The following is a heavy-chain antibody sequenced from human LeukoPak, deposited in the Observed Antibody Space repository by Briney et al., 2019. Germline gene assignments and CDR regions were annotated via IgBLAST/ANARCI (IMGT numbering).Heavy chain of an antibody. CDR2: MSHDGRTI. J-gene: IGHJ3*02. CDR3: AREGYTNGRCGAFDI. Sequence: QPGGSLILCCAASGFTFGSSIMHSVRQAPGKGLEWVAVMSHDGRTIYYPASVKGRFTISRDNSKNTLYLQMSSLGTYYTAVYYCAREGYTNGRCGAFDIWGQGTLVTVSS. CDR1: GFTFGSSI. D-gene: IGHD6-19*01. V-gene: IGHV3-30*04.